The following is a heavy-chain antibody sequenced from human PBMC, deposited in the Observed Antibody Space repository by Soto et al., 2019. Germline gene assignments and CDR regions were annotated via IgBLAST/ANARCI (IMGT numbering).Heavy chain of an antibody. J-gene: IGHJ4*02. V-gene: IGHV3-74*01. CDR1: GFTLSNYW. CDR3: VRIRRRDGDTFGY. CDR2: INTDGSTT. Sequence: EVQLVESGGVSVQPGGSLRLSCTASGFTLSNYWMHWVRQPPGKGLVWVSRINTDGSTTTYADSVKGRFTISRDNAKNTLYRQMNSLREEATAVYYCVRIRRRDGDTFGYWCQGTLVTVSS.